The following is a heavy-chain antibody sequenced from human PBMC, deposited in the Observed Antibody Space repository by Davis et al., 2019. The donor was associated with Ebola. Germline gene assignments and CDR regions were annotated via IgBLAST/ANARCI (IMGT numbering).Heavy chain of an antibody. CDR3: ARLTSPSGWYGPHFDY. V-gene: IGHV4-39*07. D-gene: IGHD6-19*01. J-gene: IGHJ4*02. CDR2: IYYSGST. CDR1: GGSISSSSYY. Sequence: MPSETLSLTCTVSGGSISSSSYYWGWIRQPPGKGLEWIGSIYYSGSTNYNPSLKSRVTISVDTSKNQFSLKLSSVTAADTAVYYCARLTSPSGWYGPHFDYWGQGTLVTVSS.